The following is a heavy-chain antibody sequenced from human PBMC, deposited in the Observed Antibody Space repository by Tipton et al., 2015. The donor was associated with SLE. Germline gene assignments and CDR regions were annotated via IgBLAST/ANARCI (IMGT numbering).Heavy chain of an antibody. V-gene: IGHV4-34*01. Sequence: TLSLTCTVSGASISTYYWSWVRQPPGKGLEWIGEINHSGGTKYNPSLKSRVTISVDTSKNQFSLKLSSVTAADTAVYYCARAPGLDRDYYYYYYMDVWGKGTTVTVSS. D-gene: IGHD3/OR15-3a*01. CDR3: ARAPGLDRDYYYYYYMDV. J-gene: IGHJ6*03. CDR2: INHSGGT. CDR1: GASISTYY.